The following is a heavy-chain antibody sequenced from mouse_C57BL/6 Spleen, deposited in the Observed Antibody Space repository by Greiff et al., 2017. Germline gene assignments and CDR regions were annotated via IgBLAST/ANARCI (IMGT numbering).Heavy chain of an antibody. Sequence: VQLQQPGDELVKPGAEVKRCGQASGSPFPRSFLPFFKHIPLQCLEWIGEIDPSDSYTNYNQKFKGKATLTVDTSSSTAYMQLSSLTSEDSAVYYCASTVVFDYWGQGTTLTVSS. CDR1: GSPFPRSF. CDR2: IDPSDSYT. D-gene: IGHD1-1*01. CDR3: ASTVVFDY. V-gene: IGHV1-50*01. J-gene: IGHJ2*01.